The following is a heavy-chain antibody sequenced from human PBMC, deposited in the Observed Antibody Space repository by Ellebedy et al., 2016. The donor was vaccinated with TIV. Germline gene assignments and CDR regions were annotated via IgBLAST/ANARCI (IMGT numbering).Heavy chain of an antibody. D-gene: IGHD3-16*01. CDR2: VYYSSRA. J-gene: IGHJ4*02. V-gene: IGHV4-39*07. CDR1: GGSISRSSSYH. CDR3: ARASYQYDSYFDF. Sequence: MPSETLSLTCTISGGSISRSSSYHWGWIRQPPGKGLEWIGDVYYSSRAYYSPSLKSRITIAVETSKNQFSLKVNSVTAADTAVYFCARASYQYDSYFDFWGQGTLVTVSS.